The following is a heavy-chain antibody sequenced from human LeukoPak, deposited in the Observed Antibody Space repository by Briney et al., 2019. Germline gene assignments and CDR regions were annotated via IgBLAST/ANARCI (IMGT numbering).Heavy chain of an antibody. CDR2: INHSGST. D-gene: IGHD6-6*01. CDR3: ARAHSSTPFDY. Sequence: SETLSLTCAVYGGSFSGYYWSWIRQPPGKGLEWIGEINHSGSTNYNPSLKSRVTISVDTSKNQFSLKLSSVTAADTAVYYCARAHSSTPFDYWGQGTLVIVSS. V-gene: IGHV4-34*01. CDR1: GGSFSGYY. J-gene: IGHJ4*02.